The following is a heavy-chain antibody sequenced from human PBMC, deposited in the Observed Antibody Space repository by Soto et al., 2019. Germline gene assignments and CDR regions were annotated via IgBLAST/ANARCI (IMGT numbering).Heavy chain of an antibody. CDR1: GFGFRSFG. Sequence: PGGSLRLSCAASGFGFRSFGMHWVRQAPGKGLEWVALISFDGSNSYYAESVKGRFTTSRDNSKNTLYLQMNSLRAEDTAVYYCGVNNYDSMAGAFDIWGQGTRVTVSS. V-gene: IGHV3-30*03. CDR3: GVNNYDSMAGAFDI. J-gene: IGHJ3*02. CDR2: ISFDGSNS. D-gene: IGHD3-16*01.